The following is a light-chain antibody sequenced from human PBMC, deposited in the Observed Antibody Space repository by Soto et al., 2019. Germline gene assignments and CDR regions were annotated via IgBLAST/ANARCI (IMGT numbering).Light chain of an antibody. V-gene: IGKV1-39*01. CDR3: QQNYSIPIT. J-gene: IGKJ5*01. CDR1: QSISTY. CDR2: GAS. Sequence: NQMTNSPSSLSAYVGDRVPITCRARQSISTYLNWYHQKPGKAPGLLIYGASSLQSGVTARFTGSGSGTDFTLTITDLQPEDFATYYCQQNYSIPITFGQGTLLEIK.